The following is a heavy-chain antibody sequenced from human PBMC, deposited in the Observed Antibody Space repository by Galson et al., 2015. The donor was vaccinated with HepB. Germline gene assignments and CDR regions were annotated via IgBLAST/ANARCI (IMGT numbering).Heavy chain of an antibody. J-gene: IGHJ6*02. CDR2: IWYDGSNK. Sequence: SLRLSCAASGFTFSSYGMHWVRQAPGKGLEWVAVIWYDGSNKYYADSVKGRFTISRDNSKNTLYLQMNSLRAEDTAVYYCARAEDLYYYGMDVWGQGTTVTVSS. V-gene: IGHV3-33*08. CDR1: GFTFSSYG. CDR3: ARAEDLYYYGMDV.